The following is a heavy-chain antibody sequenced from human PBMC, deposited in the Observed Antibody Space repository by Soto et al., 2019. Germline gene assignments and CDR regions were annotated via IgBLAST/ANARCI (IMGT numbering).Heavy chain of an antibody. J-gene: IGHJ3*01. D-gene: IGHD3-22*01. CDR2: ISRDGKTK. V-gene: IGHV3-30*18. Sequence: PGGSLRLSCGTSGFTFPFFDMHWVRQAPGKGLEWVAMISRDGKTKDYVDSVKGRFSVSRDNSKNTLFLQMNSLRPEDTAVYYCSKAMIGSYDSDAFDVWGQGTMVTVS. CDR1: GFTFPFFD. CDR3: SKAMIGSYDSDAFDV.